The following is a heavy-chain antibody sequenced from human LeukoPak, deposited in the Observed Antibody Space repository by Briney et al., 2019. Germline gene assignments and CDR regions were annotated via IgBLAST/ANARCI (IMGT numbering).Heavy chain of an antibody. V-gene: IGHV3-21*01. D-gene: IGHD3-16*01. Sequence: GGSLILSCSASGFSFSDYDMNWVRPAPGKGLEWVSAISGRSSHVYYGESVKGRFTISRDNAKNSLYLQLDSLGVEDTAVYYCGRAFPPLRTSSAGDLWGQGTLVTVSS. J-gene: IGHJ1*01. CDR3: GRAFPPLRTSSAGDL. CDR2: ISGRSSHV. CDR1: GFSFSDYD.